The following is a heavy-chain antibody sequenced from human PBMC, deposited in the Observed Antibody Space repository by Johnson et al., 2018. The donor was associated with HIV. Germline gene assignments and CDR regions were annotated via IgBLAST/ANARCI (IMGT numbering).Heavy chain of an antibody. CDR1: GFTFSSYD. D-gene: IGHD4-23*01. V-gene: IGHV3-13*01. J-gene: IGHJ3*02. Sequence: EQLVESGGGLVQPGGSPRLSCAASGFTFSSYDMHWVRQATGKGLEWVSAIGTAGDTYYPGSVKGRFTISRDNAKNSLYLQMNSLRAEDTALYYCAKDMGYGGNPGAFDIWGQGTMVTVSS. CDR3: AKDMGYGGNPGAFDI. CDR2: IGTAGDT.